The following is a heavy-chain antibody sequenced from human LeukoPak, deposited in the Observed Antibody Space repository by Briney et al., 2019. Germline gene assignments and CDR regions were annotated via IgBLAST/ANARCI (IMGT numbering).Heavy chain of an antibody. CDR1: GFTFYDYA. D-gene: IGHD2-15*01. CDR3: AKPLGWCSGGSCPFYYYYGMDV. V-gene: IGHV3-23*01. CDR2: ISGSGGST. Sequence: GRSLRLSCAASGFTFYDYAMPWVRQAPGKGLEWVSAISGSGGSTYYADSVKGRFTISRDNSKNTLYLQMNSLRAEDTAVYYCAKPLGWCSGGSCPFYYYYGMDVWGQGTTVTVSS. J-gene: IGHJ6*02.